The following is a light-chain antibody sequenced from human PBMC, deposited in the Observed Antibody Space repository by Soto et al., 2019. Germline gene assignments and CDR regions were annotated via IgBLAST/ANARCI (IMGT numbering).Light chain of an antibody. CDR1: QSVRSN. V-gene: IGKV3-15*01. J-gene: IGKJ2*01. Sequence: EIVMTQSPATLSVSPGERATLSCRASQSVRSNVAWYQQKAGQAPRLLIYGAATRATGIPARFSGSGSGTDFTLTISSLQSEDFAVYYCEQYNNWPYTFGQGTKLEIK. CDR3: EQYNNWPYT. CDR2: GAA.